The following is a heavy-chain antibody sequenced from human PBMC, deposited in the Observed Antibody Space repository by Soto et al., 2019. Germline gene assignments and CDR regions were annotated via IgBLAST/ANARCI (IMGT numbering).Heavy chain of an antibody. Sequence: QVQLVQSGAEVKKPGSSVKVSCKASGGTFSSYAISWVRQAPGQGLEWMGGIIPIFGTANYAQKFQGRVTITADESTSTAYMELSSLRSEDTAVYYCASDYCSSTSCYLNWFDPWGQGTLVTVSS. CDR3: ASDYCSSTSCYLNWFDP. J-gene: IGHJ5*02. V-gene: IGHV1-69*01. CDR1: GGTFSSYA. CDR2: IIPIFGTA. D-gene: IGHD2-2*01.